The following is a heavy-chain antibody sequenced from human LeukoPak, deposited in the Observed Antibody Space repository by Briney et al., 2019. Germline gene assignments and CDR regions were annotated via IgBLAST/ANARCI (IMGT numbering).Heavy chain of an antibody. CDR1: GFTFSSYW. Sequence: GGSLRLSCAASGFTFSSYWMSWVRQAPGKGLEWVANIKQDGNEKYYVDSVKGRFTISRDNAKNSLYLQMNSLRAEDTAVYYCARDRRVYGSGSHFDYWGQGTLVTVSS. D-gene: IGHD3-10*01. V-gene: IGHV3-7*01. CDR2: IKQDGNEK. J-gene: IGHJ4*02. CDR3: ARDRRVYGSGSHFDY.